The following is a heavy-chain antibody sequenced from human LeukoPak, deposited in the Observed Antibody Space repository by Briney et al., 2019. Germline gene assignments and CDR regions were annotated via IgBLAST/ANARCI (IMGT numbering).Heavy chain of an antibody. CDR3: ARRGRRGSYYYYYMDV. CDR2: TNPNSGNT. D-gene: IGHD1-26*01. J-gene: IGHJ6*03. CDR1: GYTFTSYD. V-gene: IGHV1-8*03. Sequence: ASVKVSCKASGYTFTSYDINWVRQATGQGLEWMGWTNPNSGNTGYAQKFQGRVTITRNTSISTAYMELSSLRSEDTAVYYCARRGRRGSYYYYYMDVWGKGTTVTVSS.